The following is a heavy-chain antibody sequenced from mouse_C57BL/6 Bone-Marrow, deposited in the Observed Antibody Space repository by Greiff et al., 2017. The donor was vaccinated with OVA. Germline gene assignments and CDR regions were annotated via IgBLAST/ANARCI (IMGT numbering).Heavy chain of an antibody. V-gene: IGHV1-69*01. CDR1: GYTFTSYW. CDR3: ARFRALYYFDY. D-gene: IGHD3-3*01. J-gene: IGHJ2*01. CDR2: IDPSDSYT. Sequence: QVQLQQPGAELVMPGASVKLSCKASGYTFTSYWMHWVKQRPGQGLEWIGEIDPSDSYTNYNQKFKGKSTLTADKSSSTAYMQLSSLTSEDSAVYYCARFRALYYFDYWGQGTTLTVSS.